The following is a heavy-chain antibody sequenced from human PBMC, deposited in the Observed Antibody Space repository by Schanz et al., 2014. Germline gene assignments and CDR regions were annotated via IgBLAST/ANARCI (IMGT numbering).Heavy chain of an antibody. D-gene: IGHD1-1*01. CDR3: ARDTTWRLDL. V-gene: IGHV4-61*02. CDR1: GGSIRSGTYY. Sequence: QVQLQESGPGLVKPSQTLSLTCTVSGGSIRSGTYYWSWIRQPAGKALEWVGRVFPNGITNYNPYLKSRVAIPRDTSKTHVSMALPSLAAADTAVYYCARDTTWRLDLWGRGTLVTVSS. CDR2: VFPNGIT. J-gene: IGHJ2*01.